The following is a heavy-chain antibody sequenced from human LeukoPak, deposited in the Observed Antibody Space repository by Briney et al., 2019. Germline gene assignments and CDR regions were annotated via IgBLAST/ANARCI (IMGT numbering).Heavy chain of an antibody. V-gene: IGHV3-48*03. CDR1: GITFSSAE. Sequence: GGSPRLSCVASGITFSSAEMNWVRQAPGKGLEWISYISSSGTTIHYADSVKGRFTVSRDNGEHSLYLQMSSLRAEDTAVYYCARDRGIFTRYYYAMDVWGQGTTVTVSS. D-gene: IGHD2-15*01. J-gene: IGHJ6*02. CDR3: ARDRGIFTRYYYAMDV. CDR2: ISSSGTTI.